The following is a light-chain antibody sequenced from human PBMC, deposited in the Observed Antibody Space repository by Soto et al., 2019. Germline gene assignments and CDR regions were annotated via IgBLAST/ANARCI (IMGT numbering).Light chain of an antibody. V-gene: IGKV1-33*01. CDR3: QQFYDLPIT. Sequence: QMTQSPSSLSASVGEKIIITCRASRDVGSDVSWYQQKPGQAPKLLIYAASNLYTGVPSRFSGRGSGKDFTFTISSLQPDDSGTYYCQQFYDLPITFGQGTRLEIK. CDR1: RDVGSD. J-gene: IGKJ5*01. CDR2: AAS.